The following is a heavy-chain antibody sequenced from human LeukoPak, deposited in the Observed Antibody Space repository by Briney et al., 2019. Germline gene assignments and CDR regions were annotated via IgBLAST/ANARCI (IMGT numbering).Heavy chain of an antibody. Sequence: GRSLRLSCAASGFTFSYYATHWVRQAPGEGLQWVAAISSDGDKQYYADSVKGRFTISRDNSKDTLYLQMNGLKTEDTAIYFCAKDRTNFYYYMAAWGTGTTVIVS. J-gene: IGHJ6*03. CDR1: GFTFSYYA. CDR3: AKDRTNFYYYMAA. V-gene: IGHV3-30*18. CDR2: ISSDGDKQ.